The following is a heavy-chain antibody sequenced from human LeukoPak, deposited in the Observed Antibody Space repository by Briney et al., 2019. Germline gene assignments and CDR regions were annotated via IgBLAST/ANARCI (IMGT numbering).Heavy chain of an antibody. J-gene: IGHJ4*02. CDR3: TRESGSYHGNDY. CDR2: INPNNGAT. D-gene: IGHD1-26*01. V-gene: IGHV1-2*06. Sequence: ASVKVSCKASEYIFTGYYMHWVRQAPGQGLEWMGRINPNNGATNYAQMFQGRVTITGDTSINTAYMELSSLRSDDTAVYYCTRESGSYHGNDYWGQGTLVTVSS. CDR1: EYIFTGYY.